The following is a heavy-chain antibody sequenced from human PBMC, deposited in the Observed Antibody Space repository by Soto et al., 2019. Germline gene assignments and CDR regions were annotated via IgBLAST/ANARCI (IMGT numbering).Heavy chain of an antibody. CDR3: AKPRIQLWLRGGYFDY. J-gene: IGHJ4*02. D-gene: IGHD5-18*01. V-gene: IGHV3-23*01. CDR2: ISGSGGST. CDR1: GFTFSSYA. Sequence: GSLRLSCAASGFTFSSYAMSWVRQAPGKGLEWVSAISGSGGSTYYADSVKGRFTISRDNSKNTLYLQMNSLRAEDTAVYYCAKPRIQLWLRGGYFDYWGQGTLVTVSS.